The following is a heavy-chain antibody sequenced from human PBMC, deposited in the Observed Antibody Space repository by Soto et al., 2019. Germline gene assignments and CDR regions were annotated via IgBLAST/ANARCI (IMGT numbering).Heavy chain of an antibody. CDR2: IYYSGST. J-gene: IGHJ3*02. D-gene: IGHD3-16*02. CDR1: GGSISSYY. CDR3: ARDPAYDYVWGSYRKNLVDAFDI. Sequence: QVQLQESGPGLVKPSETLSLTCTVSGGSISSYYWSWIRQPPGKGLEWIGYIYYSGSTNYNPSLKSRVTISVDTSKNQFSLKLSSVTAADTAVYYCARDPAYDYVWGSYRKNLVDAFDIWGQGTMVTVSS. V-gene: IGHV4-59*01.